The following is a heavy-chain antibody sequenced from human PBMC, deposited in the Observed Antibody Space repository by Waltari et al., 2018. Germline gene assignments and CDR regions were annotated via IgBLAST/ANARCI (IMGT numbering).Heavy chain of an antibody. V-gene: IGHV1-2*02. D-gene: IGHD3-10*01. Sequence: QVQLVQSGAEVKKPGASVTVSCKASGYKFTDYYIHWVRQAPGQGLEWMGWIKPRAAGRNYAGGFEGRVNMRRETSISTVYMDLNSLISDDTAVYYCARDRRVYGSGNYYDLDNWGQGTLVTVSS. CDR1: GYKFTDYY. CDR2: IKPRAAGR. CDR3: ARDRRVYGSGNYYDLDN. J-gene: IGHJ4*02.